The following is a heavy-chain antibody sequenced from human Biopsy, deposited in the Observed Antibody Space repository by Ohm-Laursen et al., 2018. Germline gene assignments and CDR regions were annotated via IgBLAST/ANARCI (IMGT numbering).Heavy chain of an antibody. Sequence: SDTLSLTCEVYGKTFSDYYWSWIRQPPGKGLEWIGQINQSGRTNYNPSLKSRVNISADTSNNQFSLKLTSVTSADTAVYFCGNEVHGRDYWGLGALVTVSS. CDR3: GNEVHGRDY. D-gene: IGHD2-15*01. CDR1: GKTFSDYY. CDR2: INQSGRT. J-gene: IGHJ4*02. V-gene: IGHV4-34*08.